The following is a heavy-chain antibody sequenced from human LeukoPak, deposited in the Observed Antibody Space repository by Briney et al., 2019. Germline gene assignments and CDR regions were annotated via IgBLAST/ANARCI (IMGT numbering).Heavy chain of an antibody. D-gene: IGHD2-2*01. CDR2: INEDGSRK. CDR3: AGGYYAGY. J-gene: IGHJ4*02. V-gene: IGHV3-7*04. CDR1: GFTFSNYW. Sequence: GGSLRLSCVGSGFTFSNYWINWVPQAPGKGLEWVGNINEDGSRKNYADSVKGRFTISRDNSKNSLYLQMDSLRAEDTALYYCAGGYYAGYWGQGTQVTVSS.